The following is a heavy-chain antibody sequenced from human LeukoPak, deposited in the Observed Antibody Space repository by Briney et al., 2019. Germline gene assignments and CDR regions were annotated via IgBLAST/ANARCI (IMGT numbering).Heavy chain of an antibody. Sequence: ASVKVSCKTSGYTFSSYGLTWMRQAPGQGLEWMGWINPNSGGTNYAQKFQGRVTMTRDTSISTAYMELSRLRSDDTAVYYCARVAVAGRYMDVWGKGTTVTISS. CDR1: GYTFSSYG. CDR3: ARVAVAGRYMDV. D-gene: IGHD6-19*01. J-gene: IGHJ6*03. CDR2: INPNSGGT. V-gene: IGHV1-2*02.